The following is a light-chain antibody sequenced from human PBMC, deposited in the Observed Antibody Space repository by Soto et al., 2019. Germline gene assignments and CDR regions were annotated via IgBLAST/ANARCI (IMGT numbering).Light chain of an antibody. J-gene: IGKJ1*01. CDR1: QSVSSGS. V-gene: IGKV3-20*01. CDR3: QQYGSSPRT. CDR2: GAS. Sequence: EIVLTQSPGTRFLSPGERATLSCGPSQSVSSGSLAWYQQKPGQAPRLLIYGASSRATGIPDRFSGSGSGTDFTLTISRLEPEDFAVYYCQQYGSSPRTFGQGTKVEIK.